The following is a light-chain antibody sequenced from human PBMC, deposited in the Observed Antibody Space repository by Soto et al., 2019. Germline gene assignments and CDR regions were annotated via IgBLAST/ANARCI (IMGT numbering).Light chain of an antibody. CDR1: QSVSSSY. J-gene: IGKJ1*01. CDR3: QQRA. V-gene: IGKV3-20*01. Sequence: EIVLTQSPGTLSLSPVERATLSCRASQSVSSSYLAWYQQRPGQAPRLLIYGASSRATGIPDRFSGSGSGTDFTLTISSLEPEDFAVYYCQQRAFGQGTKVDIK. CDR2: GAS.